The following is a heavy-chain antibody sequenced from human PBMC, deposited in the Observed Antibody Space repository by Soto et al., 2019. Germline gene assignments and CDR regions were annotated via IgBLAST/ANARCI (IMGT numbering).Heavy chain of an antibody. J-gene: IGHJ4*02. V-gene: IGHV3-48*01. CDR3: GRRIDF. CDR2: ITSSSSTI. Sequence: EVQLVESGGGLVQIGGSLRLSCVASGFTFSSYSMNWVRQAPGKGLEWISYITSSSSTIYYADSVRGRFTISRDNAKNSLFLQMNSLRAEDTAVYYCGRRIDFWGQGTLDTVSS. CDR1: GFTFSSYS.